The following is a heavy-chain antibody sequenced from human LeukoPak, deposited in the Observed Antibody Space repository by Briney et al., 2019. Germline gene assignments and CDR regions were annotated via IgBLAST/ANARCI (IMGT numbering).Heavy chain of an antibody. Sequence: PGWSLRLSCVASGFTFRSAWMNWVRQAPGRGLEWVGRIKSKTDGGTTDYAAPVKGRFTISRDDSKTTLYLQLNSLQTEDTAVYYCTTDQVVRGVTYDYWGQGTLVTVSS. CDR1: GFTFRSAW. J-gene: IGHJ4*02. D-gene: IGHD3-10*01. CDR3: TTDQVVRGVTYDY. CDR2: IKSKTDGGTT. V-gene: IGHV3-15*01.